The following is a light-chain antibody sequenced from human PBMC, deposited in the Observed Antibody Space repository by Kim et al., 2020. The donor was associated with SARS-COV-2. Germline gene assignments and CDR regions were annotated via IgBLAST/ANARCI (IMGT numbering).Light chain of an antibody. V-gene: IGLV3-19*01. CDR1: SLRRFY. J-gene: IGLJ3*02. Sequence: SSELTQDPAVSVALGQTVRITCQGDSLRRFYASWYQQKPGQAPVLVFSSKDNRPSGIPDRFSGSSSGNTASLTITEAQAEDEADYYFNSRDSSGNYRVFG. CDR3: NSRDSSGNYRV. CDR2: SKD.